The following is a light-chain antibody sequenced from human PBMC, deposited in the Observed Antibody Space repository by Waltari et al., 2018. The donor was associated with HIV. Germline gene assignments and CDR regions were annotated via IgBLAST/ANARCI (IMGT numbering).Light chain of an antibody. Sequence: QSVVTQPPSASETPGQRVTISCAGGDSNVRNNFVYWYQQLPGTAPKLLIYGDNQRPSGVPDRFVGSKSGTSASLAIGGLRSGDEADYYCATWDDSLKTVLFGGGTKVTLL. CDR3: ATWDDSLKTVL. CDR2: GDN. J-gene: IGLJ2*01. CDR1: DSNVRNNF. V-gene: IGLV1-47*01.